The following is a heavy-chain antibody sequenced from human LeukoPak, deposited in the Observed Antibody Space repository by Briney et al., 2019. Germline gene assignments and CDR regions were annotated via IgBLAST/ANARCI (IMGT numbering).Heavy chain of an antibody. D-gene: IGHD2-2*01. Sequence: PSGTLSLTCAVSGGSISSSNWWSWVRQPPGKGLEWIGEIYHSGSTNYNPSLKSRVTISVDKSKNQFSLKLSSVTAADTAVYYCATVHLDCSSTSCYDFDYWGQGTLVTVSS. V-gene: IGHV4-4*02. CDR3: ATVHLDCSSTSCYDFDY. CDR1: GGSISSSNW. J-gene: IGHJ4*02. CDR2: IYHSGST.